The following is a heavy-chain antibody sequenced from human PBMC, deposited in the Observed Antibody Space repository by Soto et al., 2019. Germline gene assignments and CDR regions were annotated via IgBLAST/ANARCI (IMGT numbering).Heavy chain of an antibody. V-gene: IGHV4-31*02. CDR1: GGTISSGGYY. Sequence: SETLSLTWTVSGGTISSGGYYWSWIRQHPGKGLEWIGYTYYSGSTYYNPSLKSRVTISVDTSKTQFSLKLSSVTAADTAVYYCARRTNLEPDETYFDYWRQGTLVPVSS. CDR2: TYYSGST. J-gene: IGHJ4*02. CDR3: ARRTNLEPDETYFDY.